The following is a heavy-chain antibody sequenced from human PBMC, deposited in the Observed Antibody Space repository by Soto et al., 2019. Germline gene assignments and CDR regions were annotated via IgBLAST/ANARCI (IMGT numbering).Heavy chain of an antibody. D-gene: IGHD3-22*01. J-gene: IGHJ5*02. V-gene: IGHV3-21*01. CDR3: ARDGGSYDSSGYPNWFDP. CDR1: GFTFSSYI. CDR2: ISSSSSYI. Sequence: PGGSLRLSCAASGFTFSSYIMNWVRQAPGKGLEWVSSISSSSSYIYYADSVRGRFTISRDNAKNSQYLQMNSLRAEDTAVYYCARDGGSYDSSGYPNWFDPWGQGTLVTVSS.